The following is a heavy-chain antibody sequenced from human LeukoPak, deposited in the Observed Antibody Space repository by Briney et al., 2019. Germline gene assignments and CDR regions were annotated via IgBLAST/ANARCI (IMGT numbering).Heavy chain of an antibody. J-gene: IGHJ4*02. CDR1: GFTFSGNW. CDR2: INPDGSQQ. V-gene: IGHV3-7*01. Sequence: PGGSLTLSCEASGFTFSGNWISWVRQAPGKGLEWVASINPDGSQQHYVDSVKGRFTISRDNTRSSLYLQMSSLGAEDTAVYYCARLLGMVTTFDHWGQGTLVTVSS. D-gene: IGHD5-24*01. CDR3: ARLLGMVTTFDH.